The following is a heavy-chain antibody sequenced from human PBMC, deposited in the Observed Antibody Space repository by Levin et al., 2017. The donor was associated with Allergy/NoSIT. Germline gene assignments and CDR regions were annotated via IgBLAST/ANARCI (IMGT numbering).Heavy chain of an antibody. CDR3: ASLCVLRFLFEKPRGDV. D-gene: IGHD3-3*01. V-gene: IGHV3-21*01. Sequence: GGSLRLSCAASGFTFSSYSMNWVRQAPGKGLEWVSSISSSSSYIYYADSVKGRFTISRDNAKNSLYLQMNSLRAEDTAVYYCASLCVLRFLFEKPRGDVWGQGTTVTVSS. J-gene: IGHJ6*02. CDR2: ISSSSSYI. CDR1: GFTFSSYS.